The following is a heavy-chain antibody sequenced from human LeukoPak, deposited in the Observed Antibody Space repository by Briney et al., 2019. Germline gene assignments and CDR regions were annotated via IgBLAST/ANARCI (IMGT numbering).Heavy chain of an antibody. CDR3: ARDWILYDSSGYPRRGYYFDY. D-gene: IGHD3-22*01. J-gene: IGHJ4*02. CDR1: GGSISSGGYY. CDR2: IYYSGST. V-gene: IGHV4-31*03. Sequence: PSETLSLTCTVSGGSISSGGYYWSWIRQHPGKGLEWIGYIYYSGSTYYNPSLKSRVTISVDTSKNQFSLKLSSVTAADTAVYYCARDWILYDSSGYPRRGYYFDYWGQGTLVTVSS.